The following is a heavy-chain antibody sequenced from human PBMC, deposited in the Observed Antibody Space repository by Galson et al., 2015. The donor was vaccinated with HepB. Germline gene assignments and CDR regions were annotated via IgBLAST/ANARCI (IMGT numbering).Heavy chain of an antibody. V-gene: IGHV3-30-3*01. CDR2: RTKNGGTK. J-gene: IGHJ3*02. CDR3: VRDQIGTFAFDI. CDR1: EFAFGAYT. D-gene: IGHD1-26*01. Sequence: SLGLYCAASEFAFGAYTMHCARQAPGKGVEGVAARTKNGGTKFYADSVRGRVTISRDNSESTVSLQMNNLRVEDTALYYCVRDQIGTFAFDIWGQGTMVTVSS.